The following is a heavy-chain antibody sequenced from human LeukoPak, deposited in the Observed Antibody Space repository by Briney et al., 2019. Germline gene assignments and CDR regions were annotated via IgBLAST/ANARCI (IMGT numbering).Heavy chain of an antibody. CDR3: AKVYYYGSGSSDY. CDR1: GFTFSSYS. Sequence: GGSLRLSCAASGFTFSSYSMNWVRQAPGKGLEWVAFIRYDGSNKYYADSVKGRFTISRDNSKSTLYLQMNSLRAEDTAVYYCAKVYYYGSGSSDYWGQGTLVTVSS. D-gene: IGHD3-10*01. J-gene: IGHJ4*02. CDR2: IRYDGSNK. V-gene: IGHV3-30*02.